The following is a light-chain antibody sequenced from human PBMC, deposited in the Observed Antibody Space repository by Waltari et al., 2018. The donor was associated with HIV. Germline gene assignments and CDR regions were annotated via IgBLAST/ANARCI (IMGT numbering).Light chain of an antibody. CDR1: NIRTKS. CDR3: QVWDSGSEPPVV. J-gene: IGLJ2*01. CDR2: DDV. Sequence: YVLTQPPSVSVAPGQTARITCGGNNIRTKSVHWYQQKPGQAPVLVVYDDVDRPSGIPERCSGSNSGNTATLTISRVDAGDEADYYCQVWDSGSEPPVVFGGGTKLTVL. V-gene: IGLV3-21*02.